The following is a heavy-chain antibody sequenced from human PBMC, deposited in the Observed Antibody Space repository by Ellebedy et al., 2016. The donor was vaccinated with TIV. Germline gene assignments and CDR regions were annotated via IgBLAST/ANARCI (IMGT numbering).Heavy chain of an antibody. CDR3: VRSGRNIRYSSGWNDLDY. CDR2: VNSDGGTT. D-gene: IGHD6-19*01. CDR1: GFTFTTYW. V-gene: IGHV3-74*01. J-gene: IGHJ4*02. Sequence: PGGSLRLSCAASGFTFTTYWMNWVRQAPGKGLVWVSRVNSDGGTTHYADSVKGRFTISRDNAKNSVYLQMNSLRDEDTAVYYCVRSGRNIRYSSGWNDLDYWGQGALVTVSP.